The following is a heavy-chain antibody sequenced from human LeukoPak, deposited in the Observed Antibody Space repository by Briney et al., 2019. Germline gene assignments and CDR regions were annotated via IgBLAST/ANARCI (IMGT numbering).Heavy chain of an antibody. J-gene: IGHJ4*02. Sequence: ASVKVSCKASGYTFTSYGISWVRQAPGQGLEWMGWINPNSGGTNYAQKFQGRVTMTRDTSISTAYMELSRLRSDDTAVYYCTAVAGSFDYWGQGTLVTVSS. V-gene: IGHV1-2*02. CDR3: TAVAGSFDY. CDR2: INPNSGGT. D-gene: IGHD6-19*01. CDR1: GYTFTSYG.